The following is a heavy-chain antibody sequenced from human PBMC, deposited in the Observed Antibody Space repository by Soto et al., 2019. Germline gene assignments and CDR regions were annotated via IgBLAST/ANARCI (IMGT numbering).Heavy chain of an antibody. CDR2: IYYSGST. CDR1: GGSISSYY. V-gene: IGHV4-59*01. Sequence: SETLSLTCTVSGGSISSYYWSWIRQPPGKGLEWIGYIYYSGSTSYNPSLKSRVTISVDTSKNQFSLKLSSVTAADTAVYYCARGGYGDYQDAFDIWGQGTMVTVSS. J-gene: IGHJ3*02. CDR3: ARGGYGDYQDAFDI. D-gene: IGHD4-17*01.